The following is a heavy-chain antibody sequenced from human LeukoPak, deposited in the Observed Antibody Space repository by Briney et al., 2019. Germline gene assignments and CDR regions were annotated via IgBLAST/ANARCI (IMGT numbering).Heavy chain of an antibody. D-gene: IGHD2-21*02. CDR3: AKPQVTANWYYFHY. Sequence: GGSLRLSCAASGFTFSSNGMHWVRQAPGKGLEWVAVIPYDGSNKYYADSVKGRFTISRDNSKNTLYLQMNSLRTDDTAVYFCAKPQVTANWYYFHYWGQGTLVTVSS. CDR1: GFTFSSNG. V-gene: IGHV3-30*18. J-gene: IGHJ4*02. CDR2: IPYDGSNK.